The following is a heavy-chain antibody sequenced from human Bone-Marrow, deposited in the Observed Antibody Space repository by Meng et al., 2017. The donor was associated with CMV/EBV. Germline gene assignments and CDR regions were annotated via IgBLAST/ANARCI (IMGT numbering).Heavy chain of an antibody. D-gene: IGHD3-10*01. CDR1: GFTFGDYA. V-gene: IGHV3-49*04. CDR2: IRSKAYGGTT. J-gene: IGHJ4*02. Sequence: GESLKISCTASGFTFGDYAMSWVRQAPGKGLEWVGFIRSKAYGGTTEYAASVKGRFTISRDDSKSIAYLQMNSLKTEDTAVYYCGYGSGSYQGYWGQGTLVTVSS. CDR3: GYGSGSYQGY.